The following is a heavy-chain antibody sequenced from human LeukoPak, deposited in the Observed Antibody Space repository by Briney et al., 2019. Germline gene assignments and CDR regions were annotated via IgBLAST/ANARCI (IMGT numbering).Heavy chain of an antibody. CDR3: ARYGWELNFDY. Sequence: ASVKVSCKASGYTFTSYDINWVRQATGQVLEWMGWMNPNSGNTGYAQKFQARVTITRNTSISTAYMELSSLRSEDTAVYYCARYGWELNFDYWGQGTLVTVSS. CDR1: GYTFTSYD. V-gene: IGHV1-8*03. D-gene: IGHD1-26*01. CDR2: MNPNSGNT. J-gene: IGHJ4*02.